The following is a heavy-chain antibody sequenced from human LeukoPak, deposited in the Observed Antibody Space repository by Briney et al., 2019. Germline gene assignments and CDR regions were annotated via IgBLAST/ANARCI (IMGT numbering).Heavy chain of an antibody. CDR2: IYTSGST. V-gene: IGHV4-4*09. CDR3: ARRRRMGATLDY. Sequence: SETLSLTCTVSGGSISRYYWSWIRQPPGKGLEWIGYIYTSGSTNYNPSLKSRVTISVDTSKNQFSLKLSSVTAADTAVYYCARRRRMGATLDYWGQGTLVSVSS. CDR1: GGSISRYY. D-gene: IGHD1-26*01. J-gene: IGHJ4*02.